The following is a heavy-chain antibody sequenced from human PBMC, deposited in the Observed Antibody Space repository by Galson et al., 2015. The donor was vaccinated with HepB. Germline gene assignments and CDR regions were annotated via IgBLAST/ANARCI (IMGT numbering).Heavy chain of an antibody. CDR2: ISSSSSYI. J-gene: IGHJ5*02. D-gene: IGHD6-13*01. CDR3: ARCIAAAPYCRGYWFDP. CDR1: GFTFSSYS. Sequence: SLRLSCAASGFTFSSYSMNWVRQAPGKGLEWVSSISSSSSYIYYADSVKGRFTISRDNAKNSLYLQMNSLRAEDTAVYYCARCIAAAPYCRGYWFDPWGQGTLVTVSS. V-gene: IGHV3-21*01.